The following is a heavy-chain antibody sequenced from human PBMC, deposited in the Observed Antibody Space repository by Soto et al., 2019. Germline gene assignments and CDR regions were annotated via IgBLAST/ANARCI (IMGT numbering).Heavy chain of an antibody. D-gene: IGHD2-15*01. CDR2: ISAYNGNT. CDR1: GYTFTSYG. CDR3: ARDGNFSGCSCYSGEAFDI. V-gene: IGHV1-18*01. J-gene: IGHJ3*02. Sequence: QVQLVQSGAEVKKPGASVKVSCKASGYTFTSYGISWVRQAPGQGLEWMGWISAYNGNTNYAQKLQGRVTMTTDTSTSAANVELRRLRSDDTVVYYCARDGNFSGCSCYSGEAFDIWGQGTMVTVSS.